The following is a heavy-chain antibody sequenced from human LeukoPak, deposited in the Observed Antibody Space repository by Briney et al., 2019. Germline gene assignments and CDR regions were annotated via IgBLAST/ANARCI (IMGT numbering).Heavy chain of an antibody. CDR2: ISNSGSTI. J-gene: IGHJ3*02. D-gene: IGHD2-21*02. Sequence: GGSLRLSCAASGFTFSDCYMSWIRQAPGKGLEWVAYISNSGSTIYYADSVKGRFTVSRDNAKNSLYLPMNSLRVEDTAVYYCARGEGHIVVVTAITSDAFDIWDQGTMVTVSS. CDR1: GFTFSDCY. V-gene: IGHV3-11*01. CDR3: ARGEGHIVVVTAITSDAFDI.